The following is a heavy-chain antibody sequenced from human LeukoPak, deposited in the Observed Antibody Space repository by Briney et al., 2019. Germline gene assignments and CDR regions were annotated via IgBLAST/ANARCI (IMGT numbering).Heavy chain of an antibody. J-gene: IGHJ6*03. D-gene: IGHD3-3*01. CDR1: GFTFSAYS. Sequence: GGSLRLSCAASGFTFSAYSMNWVRQAPGKGLEWVSSITSTGNYIYYADSLKGQFTISRDNTKNSLYLQMNSLRAEDTAVYYCARYDFWSAGDMDVWGKGTTVTVSS. V-gene: IGHV3-21*01. CDR3: ARYDFWSAGDMDV. CDR2: ITSTGNYI.